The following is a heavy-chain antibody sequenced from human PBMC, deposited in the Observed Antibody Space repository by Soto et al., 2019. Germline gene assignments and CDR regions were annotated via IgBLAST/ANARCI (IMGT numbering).Heavy chain of an antibody. CDR3: ASPWSITGTGFDP. D-gene: IGHD1-7*01. CDR2: INAGNGNT. J-gene: IGHJ5*02. Sequence: QVQLVQSGAEEKKPGASVKVSCKASGYTFTSYAMHWVRQAPGQRLEWMGWINAGNGNTKYSQKFQGRVTITRDTPASTAYMELSSLRSEDTAVYYCASPWSITGTGFDPWGQGTLVTVSS. CDR1: GYTFTSYA. V-gene: IGHV1-3*05.